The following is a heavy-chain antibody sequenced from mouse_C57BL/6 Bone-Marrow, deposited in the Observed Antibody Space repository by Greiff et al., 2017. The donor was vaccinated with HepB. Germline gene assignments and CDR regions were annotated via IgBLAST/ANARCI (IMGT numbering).Heavy chain of an antibody. V-gene: IGHV1-50*01. D-gene: IGHD1-1*01. CDR1: GYTFTSYW. CDR3: ARGTTVVAYYYAMDD. Sequence: QVQLQQSGAELVKPGASVKLSCKASGYTFTSYWMQWVKQRPGQGLEWIGEIDPSDSYTNYNQKFKGKATLTVDTSSSTAYMQLSSLTSEDSAVYYGARGTTVVAYYYAMDDWGQGTSVTVSS. CDR2: IDPSDSYT. J-gene: IGHJ4*01.